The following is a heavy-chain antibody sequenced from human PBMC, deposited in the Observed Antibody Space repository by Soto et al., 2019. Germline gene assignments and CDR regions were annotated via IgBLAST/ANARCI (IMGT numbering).Heavy chain of an antibody. CDR1: GFTFSGSA. CDR2: IRSKANSYAT. Sequence: GGSLRLSCAASGFTFSGSAMHWVRQASGKGLEWVGRIRSKANSYATAYAASVKGRFTISRDDSKNTAYLQMNSLKTEDTAVYYCTRHVTDYGDYVHWGQGTLVTVSS. J-gene: IGHJ4*02. V-gene: IGHV3-73*01. CDR3: TRHVTDYGDYVH. D-gene: IGHD4-17*01.